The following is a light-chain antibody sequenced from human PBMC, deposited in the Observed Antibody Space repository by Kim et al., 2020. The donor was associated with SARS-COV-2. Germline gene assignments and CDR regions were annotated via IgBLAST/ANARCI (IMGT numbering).Light chain of an antibody. Sequence: GQRVTISCSGSSSNIGSNYVYWYQQLPGTAPKLLIYRNNQRPSGVPDRFSGSESDTSASLAISGLRSEDEADYYCASWDDKLRGPVFGGGTQLTVL. CDR3: ASWDDKLRGPV. J-gene: IGLJ2*01. CDR1: SSNIGSNY. V-gene: IGLV1-47*01. CDR2: RNN.